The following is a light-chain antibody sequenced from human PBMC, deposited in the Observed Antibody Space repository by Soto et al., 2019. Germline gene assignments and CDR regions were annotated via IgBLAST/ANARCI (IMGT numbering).Light chain of an antibody. Sequence: QSVLTPRPAVSWAPGRRVTISCTGTSSHIGSGYDVHWYQHLPGTAPKLLIYGNTIRPSGVPDRFSGSKSGTSASLAITGLQAADEADYYCQSYDTSLLGYVFGTGTKVTV. CDR2: GNT. V-gene: IGLV1-40*01. J-gene: IGLJ1*01. CDR1: SSHIGSGYD. CDR3: QSYDTSLLGYV.